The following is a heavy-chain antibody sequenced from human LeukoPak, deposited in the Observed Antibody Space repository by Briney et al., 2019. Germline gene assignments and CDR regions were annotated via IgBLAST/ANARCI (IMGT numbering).Heavy chain of an antibody. D-gene: IGHD2-2*01. CDR3: ARASSTSYYFDY. Sequence: GGSLRLSCAASGFTFSSYEMNWVRQAPGKGLEWVSYISSSGSTIYNADSVKGRFTISRDNAKNSLYLQMNSLRAEDTAVYYCARASSTSYYFDYWGQGTLVTVSS. J-gene: IGHJ4*02. CDR1: GFTFSSYE. V-gene: IGHV3-48*03. CDR2: ISSSGSTI.